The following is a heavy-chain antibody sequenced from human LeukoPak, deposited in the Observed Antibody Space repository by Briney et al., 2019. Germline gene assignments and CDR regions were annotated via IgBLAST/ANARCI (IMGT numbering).Heavy chain of an antibody. V-gene: IGHV1-8*01. CDR2: MNPNSGNT. J-gene: IGHJ3*01. Sequence: ASVKVSCKASGYTFTSYDINWVRQATGQGLEWMGWMNPNSGNTGYAQKFQGRVTMTRDTSINTAYMELSRLRSDDTAVYFCARADPAYDAFDLWGQGTVVTVSS. CDR1: GYTFTSYD. CDR3: ARADPAYDAFDL.